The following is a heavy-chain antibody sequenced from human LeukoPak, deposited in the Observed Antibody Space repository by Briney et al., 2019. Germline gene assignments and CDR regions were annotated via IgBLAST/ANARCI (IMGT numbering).Heavy chain of an antibody. CDR1: GFTFSSYA. J-gene: IGHJ4*02. V-gene: IGHV3-48*01. CDR3: ARVLSDYGDWGFDY. Sequence: GGSLRLSCAASGFTFSSYAMSWVRQAPGKGLEWVSYISSSSSTIYYADSVKGRFTISRDNSKNTLYLQMNSLRAEDTAVYYCARVLSDYGDWGFDYWGQGTLVTVSS. D-gene: IGHD4-17*01. CDR2: ISSSSSTI.